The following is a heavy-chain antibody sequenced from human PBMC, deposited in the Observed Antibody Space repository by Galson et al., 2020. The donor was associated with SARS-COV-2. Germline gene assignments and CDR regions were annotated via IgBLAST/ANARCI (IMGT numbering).Heavy chain of an antibody. J-gene: IGHJ1*01. D-gene: IGHD3-10*01. CDR1: GVSISDSSYY. CDR3: AGGSGSYYYCHH. V-gene: IGHV4-39*02. Sequence: SETLSLTCTVSGVSISDSSYYWDWIRQSPGKGLEWIGSIYYSGSTNYNPSLASRGTISIDTSKNQFSLTVKSLTDADTAAYYCAGGSGSYYYCHHWGQGTLVTVSS. CDR2: IYYSGST.